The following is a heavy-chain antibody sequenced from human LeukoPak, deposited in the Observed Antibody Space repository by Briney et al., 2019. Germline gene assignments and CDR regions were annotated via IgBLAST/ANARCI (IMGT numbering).Heavy chain of an antibody. V-gene: IGHV3-11*01. CDR2: ISSGGGGVI. CDR1: GFTFSDYY. Sequence: GGSLRLSCAASGFTFSDYYMSWIRQAPGKGLEWISYISSGGGGVIYYADSMKGRFTISRDNAKNSLYLQMNSLTAEDTAVYYCARDIAWQQLAVFDYWGQGTMVTVSS. D-gene: IGHD6-13*01. CDR3: ARDIAWQQLAVFDY. J-gene: IGHJ4*02.